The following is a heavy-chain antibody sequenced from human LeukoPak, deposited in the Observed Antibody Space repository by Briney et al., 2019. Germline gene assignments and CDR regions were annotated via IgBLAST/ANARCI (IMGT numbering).Heavy chain of an antibody. V-gene: IGHV1-69*05. D-gene: IGHD6-6*01. Sequence: GASVKVSCKASGGTFSSYAISWVRQAPGQGLEWMGGIIPIFGTANYAQKFQGRVTITTDESTSTAYMELSSLRSEDTAVYYCARSSIAARPDYYYYMDVWGKGTTVTVSS. CDR1: GGTFSSYA. CDR2: IIPIFGTA. J-gene: IGHJ6*03. CDR3: ARSSIAARPDYYYYMDV.